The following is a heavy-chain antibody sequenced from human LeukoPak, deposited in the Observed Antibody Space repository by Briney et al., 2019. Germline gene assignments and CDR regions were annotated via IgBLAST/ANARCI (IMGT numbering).Heavy chain of an antibody. V-gene: IGHV3-48*02. D-gene: IGHD5-18*01. Sequence: PGGSLRLSCAASGFTFSSYSMNWVRQAPGKGLECVSYISSSSSTIYYADSVKGRFTISRDNAKNSLYLQMNSLRDEDTAVYYCARDLGSGYSYGPAGWGQGTLVTVSS. CDR1: GFTFSSYS. CDR3: ARDLGSGYSYGPAG. J-gene: IGHJ4*02. CDR2: ISSSSSTI.